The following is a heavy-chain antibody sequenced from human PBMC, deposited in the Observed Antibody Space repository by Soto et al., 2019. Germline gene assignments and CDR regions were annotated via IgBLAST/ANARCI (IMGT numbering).Heavy chain of an antibody. Sequence: PSETLSLTCAVYGESFSNHYWTWIRQSPGKGLEWVGEINYSGSTRYNWSLGSRVTISVDTSKNQFSLMVTSVTAEDTAVYYCARGVVYREVGLAYGMDVWGQGTTVTASS. CDR1: GESFSNHY. J-gene: IGHJ6*02. D-gene: IGHD3-22*01. V-gene: IGHV4-34*01. CDR2: INYSGST. CDR3: ARGVVYREVGLAYGMDV.